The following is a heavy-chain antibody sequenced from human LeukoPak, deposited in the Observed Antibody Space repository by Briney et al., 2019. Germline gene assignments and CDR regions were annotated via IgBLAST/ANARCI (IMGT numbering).Heavy chain of an antibody. D-gene: IGHD3-10*01. CDR3: ARAPDLWFGEFSYFDY. V-gene: IGHV3-66*01. CDR1: GFTVSSNY. Sequence: GGSLRLSCAASGFTVSSNYMSWVRQAPGKGLEWVSVIYSGGSTYYADSVKGRFTISRDNSKNTLYLQMNSLRAEDTAVYYCARAPDLWFGEFSYFDYWGQGTLVTVSS. J-gene: IGHJ4*02. CDR2: IYSGGST.